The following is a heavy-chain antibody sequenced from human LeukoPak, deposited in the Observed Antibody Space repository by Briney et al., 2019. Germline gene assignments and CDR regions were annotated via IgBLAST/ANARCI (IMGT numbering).Heavy chain of an antibody. Sequence: ASVKVSCKASGYTFTDYYIHWVRQAPGQGLEWMGWISPNSGGSNYAQKFQGRVTMTRDTSISAAYMELSRLRSDDTAVYYCTRDHCSYINCYEDYYYGMDVWGQGTTVTVSS. V-gene: IGHV1-2*02. CDR3: TRDHCSYINCYEDYYYGMDV. CDR1: GYTFTDYY. J-gene: IGHJ6*02. D-gene: IGHD2-2*01. CDR2: ISPNSGGS.